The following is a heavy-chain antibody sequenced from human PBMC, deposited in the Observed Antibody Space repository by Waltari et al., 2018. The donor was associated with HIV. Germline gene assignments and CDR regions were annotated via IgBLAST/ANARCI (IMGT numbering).Heavy chain of an antibody. CDR3: TTLVLLGVGMDV. V-gene: IGHV3-15*01. CDR2: IKSKTDGGTT. CDR1: GFPFSTAW. Sequence: EVQLVASGGGLVKPGGSLRLSCAASGFPFSTAWMSWVRQAPGKGLEWVGRIKSKTDGGTTDYAAPVKGRFTISRDDSKNTLYLQMNSLKTEDTAVYYCTTLVLLGVGMDVWGQGTTVTVSS. D-gene: IGHD3-10*01. J-gene: IGHJ6*02.